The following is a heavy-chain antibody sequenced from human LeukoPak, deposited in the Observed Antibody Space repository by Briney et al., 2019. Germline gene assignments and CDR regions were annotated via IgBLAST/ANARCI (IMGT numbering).Heavy chain of an antibody. CDR1: GFTFNNYW. D-gene: IGHD4-17*01. J-gene: IGHJ4*02. CDR2: IDSDGSNT. V-gene: IGHV3-74*01. Sequence: AGGSLRLSCAASGFTFNNYWMHWVRQAPGKGLVWVSRIDSDGSNTNYADSVKDRFTVSRDNAKNTLYLQMNSLRAEDTAVYYCARDDYGDYYFDYWGQGTLVTVSS. CDR3: ARDDYGDYYFDY.